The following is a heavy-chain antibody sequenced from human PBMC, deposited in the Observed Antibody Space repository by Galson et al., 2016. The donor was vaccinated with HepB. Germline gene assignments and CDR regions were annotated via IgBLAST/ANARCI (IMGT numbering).Heavy chain of an antibody. CDR1: GFTFDDYT. J-gene: IGHJ4*02. Sequence: SLRLSCAASGFTFDDYTMHWVRQAPGKGLEWVSLISWDGGSTYYADSVKGRFTISRDNSKNSLYLQMNSLRTEDTALYYCAKETRRYYHDRSVYPGALWDYWGQGALVTVSS. V-gene: IGHV3-43*01. CDR2: ISWDGGST. CDR3: AKETRRYYHDRSVYPGALWDY. D-gene: IGHD3-22*01.